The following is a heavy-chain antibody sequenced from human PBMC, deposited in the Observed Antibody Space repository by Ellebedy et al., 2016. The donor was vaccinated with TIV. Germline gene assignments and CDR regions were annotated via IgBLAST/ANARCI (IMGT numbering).Heavy chain of an antibody. V-gene: IGHV4-59*08. J-gene: IGHJ3*02. Sequence: MPSETLSLTCNVSGGAVRNFYWSWIRQPPGKGLQWLGYISDSGSTNYNSALKGRVTISADTSRNQFSLRLTSVTAADTGVYFCAGPRSTWAPWAFHIWGPGKMVTVSS. CDR2: ISDSGST. D-gene: IGHD2-2*01. CDR3: AGPRSTWAPWAFHI. CDR1: GGAVRNFY.